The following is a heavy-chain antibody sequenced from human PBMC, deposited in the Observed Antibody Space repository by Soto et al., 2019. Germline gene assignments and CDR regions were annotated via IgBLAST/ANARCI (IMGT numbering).Heavy chain of an antibody. D-gene: IGHD3-22*01. CDR2: IIPIFGTA. CDR3: ARVVAPYYYDSSGYYLAY. V-gene: IGHV1-69*13. Sequence: SVKVSCKASGGTFSSYAISWVRQAPGQGLEWMGGIIPIFGTANYAQKFQGRVTITAGESTSTAYMELSSLRSEDTAVYYCARVVAPYYYDSSGYYLAYWGQGTLVTVSS. J-gene: IGHJ4*02. CDR1: GGTFSSYA.